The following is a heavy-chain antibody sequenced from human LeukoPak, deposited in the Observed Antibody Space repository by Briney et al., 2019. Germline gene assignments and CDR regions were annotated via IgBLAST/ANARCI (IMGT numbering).Heavy chain of an antibody. D-gene: IGHD1-26*01. CDR2: INSDGSST. Sequence: QAGGSLRLSCAASGFTFSSYWMHWVRQAPGKGLVWVSRINSDGSSTSYADSVKGRFTISRDNAKNTLYLQMNSLRAEDTAVYYCARETRGAKWELIPGDYWGQGTLVTVSS. J-gene: IGHJ4*02. V-gene: IGHV3-74*01. CDR1: GFTFSSYW. CDR3: ARETRGAKWELIPGDY.